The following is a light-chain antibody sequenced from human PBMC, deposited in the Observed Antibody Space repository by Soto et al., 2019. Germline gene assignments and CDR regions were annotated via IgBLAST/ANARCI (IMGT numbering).Light chain of an antibody. CDR2: DAS. Sequence: EIGLSQSPATLSVSTGDRATLSCRASQSIGSTIAWYQQRPGQAPRLLIYDASNRATGIPARFSGSGSGTDFTLTISSLEPEDFAVYYCQQRSNWPITFGQGTRLEIK. CDR1: QSIGST. CDR3: QQRSNWPIT. J-gene: IGKJ5*01. V-gene: IGKV3-11*01.